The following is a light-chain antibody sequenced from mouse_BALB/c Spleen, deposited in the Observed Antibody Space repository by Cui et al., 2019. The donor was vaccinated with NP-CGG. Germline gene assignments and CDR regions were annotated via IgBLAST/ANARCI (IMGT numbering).Light chain of an antibody. CDR2: GTN. Sequence: QAVVTQESALTTSPGETVTLTCRSSTGAVTTSNYANWVQDKPDHLFTGLIGGTNNRAPGVPARFSGSLIGDKAALTITGAQTEDEAMYFCALWYSNHWVFGGGTKLTVL. J-gene: IGLJ1*01. V-gene: IGLV1*01. CDR3: ALWYSNHWV. CDR1: TGAVTTSNY.